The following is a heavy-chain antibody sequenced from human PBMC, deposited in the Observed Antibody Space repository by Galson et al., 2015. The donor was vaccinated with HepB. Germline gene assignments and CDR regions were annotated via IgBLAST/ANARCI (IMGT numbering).Heavy chain of an antibody. CDR2: INPSGGST. CDR3: ASSRHSIVVVTAATVCDY. V-gene: IGHV1-46*01. Sequence: SCKASGYTFTNYYMHWVRQAPGQGLEWMGIINPSGGSTSYAQKFKGRVTMTRDTSTSAVYMELSSLRSEDTAVYYCASSRHSIVVVTAATVCDYWGQGTLVTVSS. J-gene: IGHJ4*02. D-gene: IGHD2-2*01. CDR1: GYTFTNYY.